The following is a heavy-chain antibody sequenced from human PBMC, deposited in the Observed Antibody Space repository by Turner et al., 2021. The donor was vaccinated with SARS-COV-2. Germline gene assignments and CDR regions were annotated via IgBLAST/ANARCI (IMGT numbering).Heavy chain of an antibody. Sequence: EVQLLETGGGLIQPGGSLRLSCAAPGFTVSSNYMRWVRQAPGKGLEWVSVIYSGGSTYYADSVKGRFTISRDNSKNTLYLQMNSLRAEDTAVYYCARGPHPRGFDYWGQGTLVTVSS. CDR1: GFTVSSNY. V-gene: IGHV3-53*02. D-gene: IGHD3-10*01. CDR2: IYSGGST. CDR3: ARGPHPRGFDY. J-gene: IGHJ4*02.